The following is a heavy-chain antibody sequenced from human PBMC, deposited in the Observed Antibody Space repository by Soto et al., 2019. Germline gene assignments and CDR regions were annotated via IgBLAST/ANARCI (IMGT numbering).Heavy chain of an antibody. CDR2: FVPMFGSA. CDR3: AREDDTTGHYSWFDP. V-gene: IGHV1-69*13. Sequence: SVKVSCKPSGTTLDRFTFAWVRQAPGQGLEWMGGFVPMFGSASIAQRFQGRVRITADASTGTGYMELSDLRSEDSAIYYCAREDDTTGHYSWFDPWGPGTLLTVSS. CDR1: GTTLDRFT. J-gene: IGHJ5*02. D-gene: IGHD3-22*01.